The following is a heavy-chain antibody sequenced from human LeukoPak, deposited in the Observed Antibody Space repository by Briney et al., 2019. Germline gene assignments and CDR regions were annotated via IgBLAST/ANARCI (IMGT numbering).Heavy chain of an antibody. CDR2: ISYDGSNK. CDR3: ARDGAAAGGFDY. D-gene: IGHD6-13*01. CDR1: GFTFSSYA. J-gene: IGHJ4*02. V-gene: IGHV3-30-3*01. Sequence: GGSLRLSCAASGFTFSSYAVHWVRQAPGKGLEWVAVISYDGSNKYYADSVKGRFTISRDNSKNTLYLQMNSLRAEDTAVYYCARDGAAAGGFDYWGQGTLVTVSS.